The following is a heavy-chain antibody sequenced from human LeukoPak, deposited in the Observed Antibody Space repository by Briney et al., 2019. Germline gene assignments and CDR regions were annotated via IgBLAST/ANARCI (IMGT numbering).Heavy chain of an antibody. Sequence: VASVKVSCKASGGTFSSYTISWVRQAPGQGLEWMGWISAYNGNTNYAQKLQGRVTMTTDTSTSTAYMELRSLRSDDTAVYYCARDRGVVVPAASDYWGQGTLVTVSS. CDR1: GGTFSSYT. D-gene: IGHD2-2*01. J-gene: IGHJ4*02. V-gene: IGHV1-18*01. CDR3: ARDRGVVVPAASDY. CDR2: ISAYNGNT.